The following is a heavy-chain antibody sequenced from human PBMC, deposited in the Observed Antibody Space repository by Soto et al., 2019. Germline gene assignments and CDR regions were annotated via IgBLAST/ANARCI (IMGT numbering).Heavy chain of an antibody. CDR3: ARGSQYYYDGSGPLDC. CDR2: ISYDGSNK. Sequence: PGGSLRLSCAASGFTFSTYTIHWVRQAPGKGLEWAALISYDGSNKYYADSVKGRFTISRDNSKNTLYLQMNSLRAGDTAVYFCARGSQYYYDGSGPLDCWGQGTLVTVSS. D-gene: IGHD3-22*01. V-gene: IGHV3-30-3*01. CDR1: GFTFSTYT. J-gene: IGHJ4*02.